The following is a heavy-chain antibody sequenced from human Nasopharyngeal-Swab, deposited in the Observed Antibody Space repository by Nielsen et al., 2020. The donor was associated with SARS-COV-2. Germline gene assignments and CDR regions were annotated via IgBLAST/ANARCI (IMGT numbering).Heavy chain of an antibody. CDR2: LSWNSGSI. CDR3: AKMNPYYYGMDV. J-gene: IGHJ6*02. Sequence: SLKISCSASGFTFDDYALHWVRQAPGKGLEWVSGLSWNSGSIGYADSVKGRFTISRDNAKNSLYLQMNSLRAEDTALYYCAKMNPYYYGMDVWGQGTTVTVSS. V-gene: IGHV3-9*01. CDR1: GFTFDDYA.